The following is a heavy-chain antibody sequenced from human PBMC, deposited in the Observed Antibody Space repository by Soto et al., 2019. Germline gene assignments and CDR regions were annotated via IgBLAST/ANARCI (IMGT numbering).Heavy chain of an antibody. CDR2: VSFGGSDS. D-gene: IGHD3-10*01. Sequence: QVQLVESGGAVVQPGGSLRLSCAASGFTFNRYAMHWVRQAPGKGLEWVAFVSFGGSDSYYADSVKGRFTLSRDNSNNTMYLAMNNLRPEDTAVYYCGTPHGYGSGRNTHVGVAVWGRGTAVTVSS. J-gene: IGHJ6*02. CDR1: GFTFNRYA. V-gene: IGHV3-30*04. CDR3: GTPHGYGSGRNTHVGVAV.